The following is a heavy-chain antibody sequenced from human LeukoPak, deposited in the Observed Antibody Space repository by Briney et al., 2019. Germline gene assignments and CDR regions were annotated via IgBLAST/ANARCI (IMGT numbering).Heavy chain of an antibody. Sequence: SVKVSCKASGGTFSSYAISWVRQAPGQGLEWMGRIISIFGTANCAQKFQGRVTITTDESTSTAYMELSSLRSEDTAVYYCARDLDDSSGFDYWGQGTLVTVSS. V-gene: IGHV1-69*05. CDR2: IISIFGTA. CDR3: ARDLDDSSGFDY. D-gene: IGHD6-19*01. J-gene: IGHJ4*02. CDR1: GGTFSSYA.